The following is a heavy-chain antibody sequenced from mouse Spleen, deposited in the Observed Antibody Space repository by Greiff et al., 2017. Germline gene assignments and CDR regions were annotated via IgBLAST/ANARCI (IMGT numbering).Heavy chain of an antibody. J-gene: IGHJ2*01. CDR1: GYTFTSYW. CDR2: IDPSDSYT. CDR3: ARGVTNGDY. Sequence: QVQLQQPGAELVKPGASVKLSCKASGYTFTSYWMQWVKQRPGQGLEWIGEIDPSDSYTNYNQKFKGKATLTVDTSSSTAYMQLSSLTSEDSAVYYCARGVTNGDYWGQGTTLTVSS. V-gene: IGHV1-50*01. D-gene: IGHD2-3*01.